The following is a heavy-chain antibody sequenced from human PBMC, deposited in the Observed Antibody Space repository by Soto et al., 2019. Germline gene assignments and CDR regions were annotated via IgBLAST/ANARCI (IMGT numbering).Heavy chain of an antibody. Sequence: GESLKISCKGSGYSFTSYWIGWVRQMPGKGLEWMGIIYPGDSDTRYSPSFQGQVTISADKSISTAYLQWSSLKASNTAMYYCARASYYYDSGHWFDPWGQGPLVTVSS. CDR3: ARASYYYDSGHWFDP. V-gene: IGHV5-51*01. CDR2: IYPGDSDT. CDR1: GYSFTSYW. D-gene: IGHD3-22*01. J-gene: IGHJ5*02.